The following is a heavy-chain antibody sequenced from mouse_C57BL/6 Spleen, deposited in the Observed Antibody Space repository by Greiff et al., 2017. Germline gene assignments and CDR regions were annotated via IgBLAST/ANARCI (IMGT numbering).Heavy chain of an antibody. CDR1: GYTFTSYW. CDR2: IDPSDSET. CDR3: ARERVNRGYAMDY. V-gene: IGHV1-52*01. Sequence: VQLQQPGAELVRPGSSVKLSCKASGYTFTSYWMHWVKQRPIQGLEWIGNIDPSDSETHYNQKFKDKATLTVDKSSSTAYMQLSSLTSEDSAVYYCARERVNRGYAMDYWGQGTSVTVSS. J-gene: IGHJ4*01. D-gene: IGHD2-2*01.